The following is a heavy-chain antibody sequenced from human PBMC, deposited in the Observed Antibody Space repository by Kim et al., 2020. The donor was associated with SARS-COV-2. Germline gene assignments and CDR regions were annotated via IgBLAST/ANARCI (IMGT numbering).Heavy chain of an antibody. Sequence: GATNYARKFQERIPLTRETSISTGYMELNRLTSDDTAVYYCARDQGGLDVWGQGTTVTVSS. J-gene: IGHJ6*02. CDR3: ARDQGGLDV. V-gene: IGHV1-2*02. CDR2: GAT.